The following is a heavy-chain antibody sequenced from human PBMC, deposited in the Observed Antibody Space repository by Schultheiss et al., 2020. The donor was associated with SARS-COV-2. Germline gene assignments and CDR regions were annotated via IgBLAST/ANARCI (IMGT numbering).Heavy chain of an antibody. Sequence: SQTLSLTCAVYGGSFSGYYWSWFRQPPGKVLEWIGHIYYSGSTNYNPSLKSRVTISVDTSKNQFSLKLSSVTAADTAVYYCARGPHDYGDYGLFQHWGQGTLVTVSS. D-gene: IGHD4-17*01. J-gene: IGHJ1*01. CDR3: ARGPHDYGDYGLFQH. V-gene: IGHV4-59*08. CDR1: GGSFSGYY. CDR2: IYYSGST.